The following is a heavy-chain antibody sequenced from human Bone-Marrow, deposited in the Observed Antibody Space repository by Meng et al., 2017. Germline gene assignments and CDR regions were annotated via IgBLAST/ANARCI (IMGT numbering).Heavy chain of an antibody. CDR2: IWYDGSNK. D-gene: IGHD3-22*01. CDR1: GFTFSSYG. CDR3: ARGADYYDSSGYYSFSGNYFDY. V-gene: IGHV3-33*01. Sequence: GESLKISCAASGFTFSSYGMHWVRQAPGKGLEWVAVIWYDGSNKYYADSVKGRFTISRDNSKNTLYLQMNSLRAEDTAVYHCARGADYYDSSGYYSFSGNYFDYWGQGTLVTVSS. J-gene: IGHJ4*02.